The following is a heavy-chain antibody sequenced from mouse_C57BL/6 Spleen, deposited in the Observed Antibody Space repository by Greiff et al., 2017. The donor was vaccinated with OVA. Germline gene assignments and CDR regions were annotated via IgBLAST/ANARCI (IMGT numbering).Heavy chain of an antibody. D-gene: IGHD1-1*01. CDR3: ARSHYYGSSRYAMDY. CDR2: IYPGSGST. CDR1: GYTFTSYW. Sequence: QVQLQQPGAELVKPGASVKMSCKASGYTFTSYWITWVKQRPGQGLEWIGDIYPGSGSTNYNEKFKSKATLTVDTSSSTAYMQLSSLTSEDSAVYYCARSHYYGSSRYAMDYWGQGTSVTVSS. V-gene: IGHV1-55*01. J-gene: IGHJ4*01.